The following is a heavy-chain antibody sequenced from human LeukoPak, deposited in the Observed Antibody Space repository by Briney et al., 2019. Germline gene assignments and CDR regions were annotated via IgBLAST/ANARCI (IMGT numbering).Heavy chain of an antibody. J-gene: IGHJ4*02. Sequence: GGSLRLSCAASGFTFSSYAMSWVRQAPEKGLQWVSTISTSGRATYYADSVEGRFTISRDNSKNTLYLQMNSLRADDTAVYYCAKARGSSVCEQFGYWGEGTQVTVSP. CDR3: AKARGSSVCEQFGY. D-gene: IGHD5/OR15-5a*01. CDR2: ISTSGRAT. V-gene: IGHV3-23*01. CDR1: GFTFSSYA.